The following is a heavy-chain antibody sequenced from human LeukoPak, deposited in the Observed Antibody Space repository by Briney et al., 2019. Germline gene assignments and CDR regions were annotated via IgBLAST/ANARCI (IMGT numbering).Heavy chain of an antibody. Sequence: GGPLRLSCAASGFTFSSYAMHWVRQAPGKGLEWVAVISYDGSNKYYADSVKGRFTISRDNAKNSLYLQMNSLRAEDTAVYYCARYLPYYYDSSAEREGAFDIWGQGTMVTVSS. CDR2: ISYDGSNK. CDR3: ARYLPYYYDSSAEREGAFDI. J-gene: IGHJ3*02. V-gene: IGHV3-30-3*01. CDR1: GFTFSSYA. D-gene: IGHD3-22*01.